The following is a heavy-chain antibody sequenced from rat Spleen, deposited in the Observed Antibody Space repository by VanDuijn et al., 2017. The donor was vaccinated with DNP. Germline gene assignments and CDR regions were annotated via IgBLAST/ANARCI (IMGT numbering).Heavy chain of an antibody. D-gene: IGHD1-12*01. CDR1: GFSLTSYS. CDR3: ARCGYEGHYYVMDA. J-gene: IGHJ4*01. V-gene: IGHV2-34*01. CDR2: MWYDGDP. Sequence: QVQLKESGPGLVQPSETLSLTCTVSGFSLTSYSVSWVRQPSGKGPEWMGRMWYDGDPAYNSALKSRLTISRDTSKNQVFLKMNSLQSDDTATYYCARCGYEGHYYVMDAWGQGTSVTVSS.